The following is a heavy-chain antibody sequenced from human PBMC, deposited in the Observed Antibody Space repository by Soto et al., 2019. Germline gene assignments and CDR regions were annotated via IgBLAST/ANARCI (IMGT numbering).Heavy chain of an antibody. CDR1: GFTFSSYA. Sequence: GGSLRLSCAASGFTFSSYAMSWVRQAPGKGLEWVSAFRGDGTGAHYADSVKGRFTISRDNAKNSLYLQMNSLRAEDTAVYYCASRGPLDYWGQGTLVTVSS. J-gene: IGHJ4*02. CDR3: ASRGPLDY. CDR2: FRGDGTGA. V-gene: IGHV3-23*01.